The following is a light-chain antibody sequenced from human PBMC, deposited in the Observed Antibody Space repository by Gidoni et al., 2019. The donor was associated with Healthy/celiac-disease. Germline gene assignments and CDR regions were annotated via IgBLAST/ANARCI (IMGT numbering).Light chain of an antibody. J-gene: IGKJ4*01. CDR2: DAS. CDR1: QGISSA. V-gene: IGKV1-13*02. Sequence: AIQLTQSPSSLSASVGDRVTITCRASQGISSALAWYQQKPGKAPKLLIYDASSLESGVPSRFSGSVSGTDFTLTISSLQPEDFATYYCQQFNSYPSLTFGGGTKVEIK. CDR3: QQFNSYPSLT.